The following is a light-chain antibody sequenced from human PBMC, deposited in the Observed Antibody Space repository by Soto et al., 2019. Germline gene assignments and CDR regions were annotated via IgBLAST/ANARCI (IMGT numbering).Light chain of an antibody. CDR3: QHYGSSPPWT. V-gene: IGKV3-20*01. J-gene: IGKJ1*01. CDR2: GAS. Sequence: DIVLTQSPATLSLSPGDRATLSCRASQTVGSSYLAWSQQKPGQAPRLFIYGASSRATGVPDRFSGSGSGTDFTLTISRLEPEDFAVYYCQHYGSSPPWTFGQGTKVDFK. CDR1: QTVGSSY.